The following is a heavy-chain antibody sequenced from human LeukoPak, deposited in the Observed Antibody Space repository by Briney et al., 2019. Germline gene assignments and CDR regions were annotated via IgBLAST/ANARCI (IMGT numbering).Heavy chain of an antibody. J-gene: IGHJ4*02. Sequence: PSETLSLTCTVSGGSISSGDYYWSWIRQHPGKGLEWIGCIYYSGITYYNRSLKCRVTIYEDTYKQQFSLRRRSVAAADTAVYYCARGGRSGYPGEYWGQGTLVTVSS. V-gene: IGHV4-31*03. D-gene: IGHD3-3*01. CDR2: IYYSGIT. CDR1: GGSISSGDYY. CDR3: ARGGRSGYPGEY.